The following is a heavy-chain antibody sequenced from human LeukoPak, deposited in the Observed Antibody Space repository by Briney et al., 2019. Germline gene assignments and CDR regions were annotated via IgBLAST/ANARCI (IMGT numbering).Heavy chain of an antibody. D-gene: IGHD5-24*01. Sequence: ASVKVSCKASGYTFTSYYMHWVRQAPGQGLGWMGIINPSGGSTSYAQKFQGRVTMTRDTSTSTVYMELSSLRSEDTAVYYCARAVEMATAFDYWGQGTLVTVSS. CDR1: GYTFTSYY. V-gene: IGHV1-46*01. CDR2: INPSGGST. CDR3: ARAVEMATAFDY. J-gene: IGHJ4*02.